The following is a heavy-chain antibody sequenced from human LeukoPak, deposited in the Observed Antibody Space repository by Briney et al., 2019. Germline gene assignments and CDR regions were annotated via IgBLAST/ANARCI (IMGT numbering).Heavy chain of an antibody. J-gene: IGHJ5*02. Sequence: SETLSLTCTVSGGSISSSSYYWSWIRQPPGKGLEWIGYIYYSGSTNYNPSLKSRVTISVDTSKNQFSLKLSSVTAADTAVYYCARDSSVVEGSWFDPWGQGTLVTVSS. V-gene: IGHV4-61*01. D-gene: IGHD6-19*01. CDR3: ARDSSVVEGSWFDP. CDR2: IYYSGST. CDR1: GGSISSSSYY.